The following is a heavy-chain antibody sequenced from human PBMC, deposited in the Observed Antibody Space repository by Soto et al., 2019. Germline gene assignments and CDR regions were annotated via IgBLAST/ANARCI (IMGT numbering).Heavy chain of an antibody. Sequence: EVQLVESEGGLVQPDRSLRLSCAASGFTFDDYAMHWVRQAPGKGLEWVSGISWNSGSIGYADSVKGRFTISRDNAKNALYLQMNSLRAEDTALYYCAKSYCGGDCYRDAFDIWGQGTMVTVSS. CDR2: ISWNSGSI. CDR1: GFTFDDYA. D-gene: IGHD2-21*02. J-gene: IGHJ3*02. V-gene: IGHV3-9*01. CDR3: AKSYCGGDCYRDAFDI.